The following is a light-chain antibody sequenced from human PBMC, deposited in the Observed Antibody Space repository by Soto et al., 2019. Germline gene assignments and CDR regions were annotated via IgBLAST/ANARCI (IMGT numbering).Light chain of an antibody. CDR1: QSVTSDY. CDR2: GAS. V-gene: IGKV3-20*01. CDR3: QQYGRP. Sequence: EIVLTQSLGTLSLSPWHRXPLSCRASQSVTSDYLAWYQQKPGQAPRLLIHGASSRATGIPDRFSGSGSGTDFTLTISRLEPEDFAVYYCQQYGRPFGQGTKVDIK. J-gene: IGKJ1*01.